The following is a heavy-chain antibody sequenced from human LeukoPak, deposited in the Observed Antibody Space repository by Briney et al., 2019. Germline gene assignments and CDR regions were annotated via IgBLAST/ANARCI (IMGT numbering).Heavy chain of an antibody. CDR2: VHLDGRT. D-gene: IGHD3-3*01. Sequence: SETLSLTCGVSGGFVSSTNWWTWVRQPPGKGLEWIGEVHLDGRTNYNPSLESRLTMSVDLSENHISLKLTSVTAADTAVYYCAREGGFCRPLDYSGQGILVTVSS. J-gene: IGHJ4*02. CDR1: GGFVSSTNW. CDR3: AREGGFCRPLDY. V-gene: IGHV4-4*02.